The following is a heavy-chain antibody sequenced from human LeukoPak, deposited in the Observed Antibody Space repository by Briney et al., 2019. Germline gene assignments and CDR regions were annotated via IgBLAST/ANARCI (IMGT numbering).Heavy chain of an antibody. V-gene: IGHV3-30*03. Sequence: GGSLRLSCAASGFTFSSYGMHWVRQAPGKGLEWVAVISYDGSNKYYADSVKGRFTISRDNSKNTVYLQVNSLRDEDTAVYYCARDLEAANTYYFDYWGQGTMVTVSS. D-gene: IGHD6-13*01. J-gene: IGHJ4*02. CDR3: ARDLEAANTYYFDY. CDR2: ISYDGSNK. CDR1: GFTFSSYG.